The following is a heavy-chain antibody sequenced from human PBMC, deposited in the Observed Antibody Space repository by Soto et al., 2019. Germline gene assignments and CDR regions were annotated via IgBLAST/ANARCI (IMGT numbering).Heavy chain of an antibody. J-gene: IGHJ4*02. V-gene: IGHV1-69*02. CDR2: IIPILRIA. Sequence: QVQLVQSGAEVKKPGSSVKVSCKASGGTFSSYTISWVRQAPGTGLEWMGRIIPILRIANYAQKFQGRVTITADKSTSTAYRQLSSLRSEDTAVFYCAVGIAAAPVWVQGTLVTVSS. D-gene: IGHD6-13*01. CDR3: AVGIAAAPV. CDR1: GGTFSSYT.